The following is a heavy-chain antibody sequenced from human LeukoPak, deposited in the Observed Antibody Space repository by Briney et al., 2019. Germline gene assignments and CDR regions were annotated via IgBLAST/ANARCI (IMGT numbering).Heavy chain of an antibody. CDR2: IYHSGST. CDR3: ARGTRNYDFLTGYQSWFDP. D-gene: IGHD3-9*01. Sequence: SETLSLTCTVSGGSVSSGSYYWSWIRQPPGKGLEWIGYIYHSGSTNYNPSLKGRVTISVDTSKNQFSLKLSSVTAADTAVYYCARGTRNYDFLTGYQSWFDPWGQGTLVTVSS. CDR1: GGSVSSGSYY. J-gene: IGHJ5*02. V-gene: IGHV4-61*01.